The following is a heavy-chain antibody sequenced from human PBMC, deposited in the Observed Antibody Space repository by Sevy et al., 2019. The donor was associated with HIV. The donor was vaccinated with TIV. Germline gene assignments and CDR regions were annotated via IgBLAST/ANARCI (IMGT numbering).Heavy chain of an antibody. V-gene: IGHV4-4*07. Sequence: SETLSLTCTVSGGSISSYYWSWIRQPAGKGLEWIGRIYTSGSTNYNPSLKSRVTMSVDTSKNQFSLKLRSVTAADTAVYYCARIKYRSGWYGDYGMDVWGQGTTVTVSS. CDR2: IYTSGST. J-gene: IGHJ6*02. D-gene: IGHD6-13*01. CDR3: ARIKYRSGWYGDYGMDV. CDR1: GGSISSYY.